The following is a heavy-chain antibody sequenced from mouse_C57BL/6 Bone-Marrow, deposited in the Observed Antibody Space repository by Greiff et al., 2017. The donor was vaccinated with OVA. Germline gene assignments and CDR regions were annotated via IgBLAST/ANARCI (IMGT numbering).Heavy chain of an antibody. CDR2: IDPANGNT. CDR1: GFNIKNTY. D-gene: IGHD2-10*02. CDR3: ARDSSMSYWYFDV. Sequence: EVKLQESVAELVRPGASVKLSCTASGFNIKNTYMHWVKQRPEQGLEWIGRIDPANGNTKYAPKFQGKATITADTSSNTAYLQLSSLTSEDTAIYYCARDSSMSYWYFDVWGTGTTVTVSS. J-gene: IGHJ1*03. V-gene: IGHV14-3*01.